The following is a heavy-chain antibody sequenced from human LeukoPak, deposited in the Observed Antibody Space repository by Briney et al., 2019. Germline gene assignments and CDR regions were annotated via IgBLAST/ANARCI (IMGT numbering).Heavy chain of an antibody. D-gene: IGHD2-21*02. Sequence: ASVKVSCKAPGGTFSSYAISWVRQAPGKGLEWMGGFDPEDGETIYAQKFQGRVTMTEDTSTDTAYMELSSLRSEDTAVYYCATYPHCGGDCPPGAFDIWGQGTMVTVSS. CDR3: ATYPHCGGDCPPGAFDI. V-gene: IGHV1-24*01. CDR1: GGTFSSYA. J-gene: IGHJ3*02. CDR2: FDPEDGET.